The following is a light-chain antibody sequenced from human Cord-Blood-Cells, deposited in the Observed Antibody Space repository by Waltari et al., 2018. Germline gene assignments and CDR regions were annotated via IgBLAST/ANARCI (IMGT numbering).Light chain of an antibody. CDR3: CSYAGSYTLV. CDR2: DVS. V-gene: IGLV2-11*01. J-gene: IGLJ3*02. Sequence: QSALTQPRSVSGSPGQSVTISCTVTSSDVGGYNYVSWYQQHPGKAPKLMIYDVSKRPSGVPYRFSGSKSGNTASLTISGLQAEDEADYYCCSYAGSYTLVFGGGTKLTVL. CDR1: SSDVGGYNY.